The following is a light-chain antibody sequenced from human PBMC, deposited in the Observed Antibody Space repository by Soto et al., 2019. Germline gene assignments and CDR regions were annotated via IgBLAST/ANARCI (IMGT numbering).Light chain of an antibody. V-gene: IGKV3-15*01. J-gene: IGKJ1*01. CDR3: QQYGSSGT. CDR2: GAS. CDR1: QSVNSK. Sequence: EIVMTQSPATLSVSPGERATLSCRASQSVNSKLAWYQQKPGRAPRLLIYGASTRATGIPARCSGSGSGTDFTLTISRLEPEDFAVYYCQQYGSSGTFGQGTKVDIK.